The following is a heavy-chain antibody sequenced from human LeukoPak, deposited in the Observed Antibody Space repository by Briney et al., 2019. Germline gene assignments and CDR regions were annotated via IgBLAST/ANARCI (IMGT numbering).Heavy chain of an antibody. Sequence: GGSLRLSCAASGFMFWTYGMQWVRQVPGKGLEWVAVISFNGGTTYYADSVRGRFTISRDNSNNSLYLQLNSLGLEDTAVYYCAKETTQYSSGWFFDSWGQGTLVTVSS. J-gene: IGHJ4*02. CDR1: GFMFWTYG. CDR2: ISFNGGTT. V-gene: IGHV3-30*18. D-gene: IGHD6-19*01. CDR3: AKETTQYSSGWFFDS.